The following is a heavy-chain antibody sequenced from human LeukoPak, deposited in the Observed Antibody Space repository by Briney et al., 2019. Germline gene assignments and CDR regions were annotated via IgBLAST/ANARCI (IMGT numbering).Heavy chain of an antibody. D-gene: IGHD3-22*01. V-gene: IGHV1-18*01. CDR2: ISAYNGNT. CDR1: GYTCTSYG. CDR3: ARNRQWLAKYYFDY. J-gene: IGHJ4*02. Sequence: GASVKVSCKASGYTCTSYGISWVRQAPGQGLEWMGWISAYNGNTNYAQKLQGRVTMTTDTSTSTAYMELRSLRSDDTAVYYCARNRQWLAKYYFDYWGQGTLVTVSS.